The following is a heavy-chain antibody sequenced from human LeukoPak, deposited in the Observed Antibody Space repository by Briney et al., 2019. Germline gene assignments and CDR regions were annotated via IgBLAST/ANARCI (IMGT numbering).Heavy chain of an antibody. V-gene: IGHV3-15*01. D-gene: IGHD3-10*01. CDR2: TKSKTDGGTV. CDR3: TKDHGSGSYYFDY. Sequence: GGSLRLSCAASGFTFSNVWMSWVRQAPGKGLEWVGRTKSKTDGGTVDYAAPVKGRFTISRDDLKNTLYLEMSSLITEDTAVYYCTKDHGSGSYYFDYWGQGTLVTVSS. J-gene: IGHJ4*02. CDR1: GFTFSNVW.